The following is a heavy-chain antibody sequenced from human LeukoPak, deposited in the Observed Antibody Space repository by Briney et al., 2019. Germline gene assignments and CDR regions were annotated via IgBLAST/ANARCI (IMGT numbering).Heavy chain of an antibody. Sequence: GGSLRLSCAASGFTFSSYSMNWVRQAPGKGLEWVSYISSSSSTIYYADSVKGRFTISRDNAKNSLYLQMNSLRAEDTAVYYCAREIGYYDSSGIDYWGQGTLVTVSS. CDR3: AREIGYYDSSGIDY. J-gene: IGHJ4*02. CDR1: GFTFSSYS. D-gene: IGHD3-22*01. V-gene: IGHV3-48*04. CDR2: ISSSSSTI.